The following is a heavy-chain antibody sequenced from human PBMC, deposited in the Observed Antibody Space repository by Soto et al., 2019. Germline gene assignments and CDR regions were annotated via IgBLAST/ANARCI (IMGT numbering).Heavy chain of an antibody. V-gene: IGHV4-34*01. J-gene: IGHJ6*03. D-gene: IGHD5-12*01. Sequence: PSETLSLTCAVYGGSFSGYYWSWIRQPPGKGLEWIGEINHSGSTNYNPSLKSRVTISVDTSKNQFSLKLSSVTAADTAVYYCARGVYSGYDTYYYYYYMDVWGKGTTVTVSS. CDR2: INHSGST. CDR3: ARGVYSGYDTYYYYYYMDV. CDR1: GGSFSGYY.